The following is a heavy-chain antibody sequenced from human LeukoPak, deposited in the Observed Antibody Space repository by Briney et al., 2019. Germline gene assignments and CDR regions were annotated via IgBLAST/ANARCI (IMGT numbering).Heavy chain of an antibody. CDR3: ASGRWEPLLDY. CDR1: GGSINSYY. D-gene: IGHD1-26*01. J-gene: IGHJ4*02. CDR2: IYYSGST. V-gene: IGHV4-59*01. Sequence: SETLSLTCTVSGGSINSYYWSWIRQPPGKGLEWIGYIYYSGSTNYNPSLKSRVTISVDTSKNQFSLKLSSVTAADTAVYYCASGRWEPLLDYWGQGTLVTVSS.